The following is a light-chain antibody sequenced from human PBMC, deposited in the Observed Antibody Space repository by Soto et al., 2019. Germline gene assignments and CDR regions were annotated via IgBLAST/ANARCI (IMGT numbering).Light chain of an antibody. CDR3: QQYGDSPLT. CDR2: GAS. CDR1: QSVSGSY. Sequence: EIVLTQSPGTLSLSPGERATLSCRASQSVSGSYLAWYQQKPGQAPRLLIYGASSRSTGIPDRFSGSGSVSDFTLTISRLEPEDFAVYHCQQYGDSPLTFGGGTKVEIK. V-gene: IGKV3-20*01. J-gene: IGKJ4*01.